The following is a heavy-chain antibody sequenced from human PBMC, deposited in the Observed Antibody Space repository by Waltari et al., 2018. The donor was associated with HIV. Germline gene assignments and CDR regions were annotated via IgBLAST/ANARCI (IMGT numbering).Heavy chain of an antibody. J-gene: IGHJ4*02. CDR1: GGSISTYY. V-gene: IGHV4-59*01. D-gene: IGHD3-22*01. CDR2: IYYSGST. Sequence: QVHLQESGPGLVKPSETLSLTCTVSGGSISTYYWSWIRQPPGKGLEYIGYIYYSGSTNSNPSLKSRVTISVDTSKHQFYLKLISVTAADTAVYYCARISYYDSSSDYWGQGTPVTVSS. CDR3: ARISYYDSSSDY.